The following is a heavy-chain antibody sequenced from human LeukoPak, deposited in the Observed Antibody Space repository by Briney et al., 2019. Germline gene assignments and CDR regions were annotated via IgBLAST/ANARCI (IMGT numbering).Heavy chain of an antibody. CDR3: ARAGYSYGSGWFDP. J-gene: IGHJ5*02. D-gene: IGHD5-18*01. Sequence: ASVKVSCEASGYTFASYYVHWGRQAPGQEVEAMGIFNPSGAGTNYAQQFQGRVAITSDMSTSAVYMALSSLRSEDTAVYYCARAGYSYGSGWFDPWGQGPLVTVSS. CDR2: FNPSGAGT. V-gene: IGHV1-46*01. CDR1: GYTFASYY.